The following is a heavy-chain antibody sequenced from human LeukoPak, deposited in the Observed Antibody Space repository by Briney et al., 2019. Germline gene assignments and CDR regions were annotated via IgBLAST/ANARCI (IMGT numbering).Heavy chain of an antibody. D-gene: IGHD4-17*01. CDR2: IHYTGNT. CDR3: ARRSTYGFFDH. J-gene: IGHJ4*02. CDR1: GGSVSSDY. Sequence: PSETLSLTCTVSGGSVSSDYWNWIRQPPGKGLERIGYIHYTGNTNDNPSLKSRVTISMDASKNQFSLKLNSVTAADTALYYCARRSTYGFFDHWGQGTLVTVSS. V-gene: IGHV4-59*08.